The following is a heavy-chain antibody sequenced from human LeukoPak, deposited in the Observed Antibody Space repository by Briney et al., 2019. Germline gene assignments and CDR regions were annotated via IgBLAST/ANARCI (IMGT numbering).Heavy chain of an antibody. J-gene: IGHJ3*02. CDR3: AGRSTGTTRTAAFDI. CDR1: GGSISSYY. CDR2: IYTSGST. V-gene: IGHV4-4*09. Sequence: PSETLSLTCTASGGSISSYYWSWIRQPPGKGLEWIGYIYTSGSTNYNPSLKSRVTISVDTSKNQFSLKLSSVTAADTAVYYCAGRSTGTTRTAAFDIWGQGTMVTVSS. D-gene: IGHD1-1*01.